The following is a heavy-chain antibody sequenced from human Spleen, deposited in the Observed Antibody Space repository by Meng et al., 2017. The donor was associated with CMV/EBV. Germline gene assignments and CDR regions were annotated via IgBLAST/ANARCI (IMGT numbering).Heavy chain of an antibody. CDR3: ARLTEVCSSTSCYTSFDY. Sequence: ASVQVSCKASGYTLTNYYIHWVRQAPGQGLEWMGWINPNSGGTNYAQKFQGRVTMTRDTSISTAYMELSRLRSDDTAVYYCARLTEVCSSTSCYTSFDYWGQGTLVTVSS. CDR2: INPNSGGT. CDR1: GYTLTNYY. J-gene: IGHJ4*02. D-gene: IGHD2-2*02. V-gene: IGHV1-2*02.